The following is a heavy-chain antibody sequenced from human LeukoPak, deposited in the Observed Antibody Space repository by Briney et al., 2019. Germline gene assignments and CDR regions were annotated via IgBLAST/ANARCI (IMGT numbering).Heavy chain of an antibody. CDR1: GYTFTSYD. CDR3: ARDCGGDCYYPVGY. J-gene: IGHJ4*02. CDR2: MNPNSGNT. V-gene: IGHV1-8*01. D-gene: IGHD2-21*02. Sequence: ASVKGSCKASGYTFTSYDSNWVRQATGPGLEWMGWMNPNSGNTGYAQKFQGRVTTTRNTSISTAYMELSSLRSEDTAVYYCARDCGGDCYYPVGYWGQGTLVTVSS.